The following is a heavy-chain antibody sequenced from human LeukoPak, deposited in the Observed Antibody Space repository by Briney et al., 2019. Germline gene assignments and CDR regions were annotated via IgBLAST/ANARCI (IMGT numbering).Heavy chain of an antibody. J-gene: IGHJ4*02. V-gene: IGHV3-23*01. Sequence: GGSLRLSCAASGFTFRSYAMSWVRQAPGKGLEWVSAISGRGGSTHYADSVKGRFTISRDNSRNTVYLQMNSLRAEDTALYYCVKEFGGTNYDYWGQGTLVAVSS. D-gene: IGHD1-26*01. CDR1: GFTFRSYA. CDR2: ISGRGGST. CDR3: VKEFGGTNYDY.